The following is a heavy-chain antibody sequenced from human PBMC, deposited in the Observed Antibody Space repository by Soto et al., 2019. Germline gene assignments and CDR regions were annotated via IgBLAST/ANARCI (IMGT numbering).Heavy chain of an antibody. CDR2: IIPIFGTA. J-gene: IGHJ6*02. CDR1: GGTFSSYA. V-gene: IGHV1-69*13. Sequence: SVKVSCKASGGTFSSYAISWVRQAPGQGLEWMGGIIPIFGTANYAQKFQGRVTITADESTSTAYMELSSLRSEDTAVYYCARVGHRDYYYYGMDVCGQGTAVTVSS. CDR3: ARVGHRDYYYYGMDV.